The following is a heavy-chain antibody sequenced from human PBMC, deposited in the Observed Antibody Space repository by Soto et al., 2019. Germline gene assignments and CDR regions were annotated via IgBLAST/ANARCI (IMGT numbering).Heavy chain of an antibody. V-gene: IGHV4-61*01. J-gene: IGHJ4*02. D-gene: IGHD3-9*01. CDR2: VYHAGRT. CDR3: ARYFAYFDS. Sequence: LSLTCTVSGGSSKSGSYSWSWIRQPPGKGLEWIGYVYHAGRTSYNPSLTSRVSISMDTSKNQFSLNLDSVTAADTAVYFCARYFAYFDSWGQGTLVTVSS. CDR1: GGSSKSGSYS.